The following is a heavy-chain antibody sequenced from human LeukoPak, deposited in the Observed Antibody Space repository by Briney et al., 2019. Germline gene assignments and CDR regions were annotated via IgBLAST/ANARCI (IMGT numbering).Heavy chain of an antibody. CDR2: IYYSGST. J-gene: IGHJ4*02. Sequence: TSETLSLTCTVSGGSISSGGYYWSWIRQHPGKGLEWIGYIYYSGSTYYNPSLKSRVTISVDTSKNQFSLKLSSVTAADTAVYYCARVNSSSSYYSDYWGQGSLVTVSS. CDR1: GGSISSGGYY. D-gene: IGHD6-13*01. V-gene: IGHV4-31*03. CDR3: ARVNSSSSYYSDY.